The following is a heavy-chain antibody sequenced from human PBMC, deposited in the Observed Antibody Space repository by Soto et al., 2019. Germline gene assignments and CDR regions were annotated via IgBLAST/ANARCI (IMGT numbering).Heavy chain of an antibody. Sequence: QVQLQESGPGLVKPSETLSLTCTVSSDSISGYYWSWIRQPPGKRLEWIGYISYSGSTDYNPSLKSRVTISGDTSKNQFSLKVSSVTAADTAVYYCARGTSWQLPFDYWGQGTLVTVSS. D-gene: IGHD6-13*01. V-gene: IGHV4-59*01. CDR2: ISYSGST. J-gene: IGHJ4*02. CDR3: ARGTSWQLPFDY. CDR1: SDSISGYY.